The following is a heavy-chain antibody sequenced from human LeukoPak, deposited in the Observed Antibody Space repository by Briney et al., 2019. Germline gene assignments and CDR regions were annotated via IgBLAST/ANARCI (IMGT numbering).Heavy chain of an antibody. D-gene: IGHD1-1*01. Sequence: SETLSLTCTVSGYSISSGYYWGWIRQPPGKGLEWIGSIYHSGSTYYNPSLKSRVTISVDTSKNQFSLKLSSVTAADTAVYYCAREVQLERLAFGKEGSAFDYWGQGTLVTVSS. CDR3: AREVQLERLAFGKEGSAFDY. V-gene: IGHV4-38-2*02. CDR2: IYHSGST. CDR1: GYSISSGYY. J-gene: IGHJ4*02.